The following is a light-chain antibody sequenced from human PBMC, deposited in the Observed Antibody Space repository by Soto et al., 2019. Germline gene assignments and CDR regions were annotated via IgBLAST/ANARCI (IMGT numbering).Light chain of an antibody. CDR3: QQYSSLPHT. Sequence: EILLTQSPATLSLSPGERATLSCRASQSVNNFLAWYQQKPGQAPRLLIYGVSSRATDIPDRFSGSGSGTDFTLTISRLEPEDFVVYYCQQYSSLPHTFGQGTKLEVK. J-gene: IGKJ2*01. CDR2: GVS. V-gene: IGKV3-20*01. CDR1: QSVNNF.